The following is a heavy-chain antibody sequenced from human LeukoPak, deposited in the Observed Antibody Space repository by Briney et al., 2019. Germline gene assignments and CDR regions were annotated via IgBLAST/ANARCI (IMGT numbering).Heavy chain of an antibody. Sequence: PSGTLSLTCTVSGGSISSYYWSWIRQPPGKGLEWIGYIYYSGSTNYNPSLKSRVTISVDTSKNQFSLKLSSVTAADTAVYYCARAPGHYDFWSGYVDAFDIWGQGTMVTVSS. CDR1: GGSISSYY. D-gene: IGHD3-3*01. V-gene: IGHV4-59*01. CDR2: IYYSGST. J-gene: IGHJ3*02. CDR3: ARAPGHYDFWSGYVDAFDI.